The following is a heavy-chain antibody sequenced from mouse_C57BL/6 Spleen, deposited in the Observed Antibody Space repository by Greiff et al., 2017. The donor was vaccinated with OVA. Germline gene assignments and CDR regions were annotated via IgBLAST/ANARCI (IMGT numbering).Heavy chain of an antibody. Sequence: VQLQQSGAELVRPGASVKLSCTASGFNIKDDYMHWVKQTPEQGLEWIGWIDTENGDTEYASKLQGKATITADTSYNTPYLQLSSLTSEDTAVYYCTTGYDGAYWGQGTLVTVSA. CDR3: TTGYDGAY. CDR1: GFNIKDDY. D-gene: IGHD2-3*01. CDR2: IDTENGDT. V-gene: IGHV14-4*01. J-gene: IGHJ3*01.